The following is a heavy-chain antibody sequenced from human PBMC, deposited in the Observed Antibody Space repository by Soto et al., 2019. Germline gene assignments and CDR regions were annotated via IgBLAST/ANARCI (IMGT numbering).Heavy chain of an antibody. CDR3: AREWYQLLLPWFDP. Sequence: QVPLVESGGGVVQPGRSLRLSCAASGFTFSSYGMHWVRQAPGKGLEWVAVIWYDGSNKYYADSVKGRFTISRDNSKNTLYLQMNSLRAEDTAVYYCAREWYQLLLPWFDPWGQGTLVTVSS. CDR1: GFTFSSYG. CDR2: IWYDGSNK. V-gene: IGHV3-33*01. D-gene: IGHD2-2*01. J-gene: IGHJ5*02.